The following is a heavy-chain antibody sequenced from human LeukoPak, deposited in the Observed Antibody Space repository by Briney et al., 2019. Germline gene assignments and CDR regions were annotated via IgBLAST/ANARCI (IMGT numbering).Heavy chain of an antibody. CDR3: ARVRGSGIVVVPAAKYFDY. D-gene: IGHD2-2*01. V-gene: IGHV3-21*01. Sequence: GXSLRLSCAASGLTFSSYSMNWGRQAPGKGLEWVSSISSSSSYIYYAESVKGRLTISRDNATTSLYLQINSLRAEDTAVYYCARVRGSGIVVVPAAKYFDYWGQGTLVTVSS. CDR1: GLTFSSYS. J-gene: IGHJ4*02. CDR2: ISSSSSYI.